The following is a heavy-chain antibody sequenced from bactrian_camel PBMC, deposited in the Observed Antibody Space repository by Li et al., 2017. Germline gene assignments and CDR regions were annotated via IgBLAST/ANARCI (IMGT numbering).Heavy chain of an antibody. CDR3: AAHLTGGDEDY. V-gene: IGHV3S53*01. Sequence: HVQLVESGGGSVQAGGSLRLSCDASASDLRLSCMAWFRQAVGKERVEVATIDSVGRQTYANSVKGRFTISRDNAKNTLILQMNSLKPEDTAVYFCAAHLTGGDEDYWGQGTQVTVS. CDR1: ASDLRLSC. CDR2: IDSVGRQ. D-gene: IGHD7*01. J-gene: IGHJ4*01.